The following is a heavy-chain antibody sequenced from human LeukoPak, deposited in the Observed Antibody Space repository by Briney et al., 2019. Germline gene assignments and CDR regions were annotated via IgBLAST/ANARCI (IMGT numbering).Heavy chain of an antibody. CDR1: GGSISSYY. J-gene: IGHJ4*02. CDR2: ISHSGST. V-gene: IGHV4-34*01. D-gene: IGHD6-6*01. CDR3: ARQGSEAAPPIFDY. Sequence: PSETLSLTCTVSGGSISSYYWGWIRQPPGKGLEWIGEISHSGSTKYNPSLKSRVTISVDTSKNQFSLKLTSVTAADTAIYYCARQGSEAAPPIFDYWGQGTLVTVSS.